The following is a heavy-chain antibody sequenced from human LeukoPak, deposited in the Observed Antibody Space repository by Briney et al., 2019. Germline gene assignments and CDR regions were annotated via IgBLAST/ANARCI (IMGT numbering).Heavy chain of an antibody. Sequence: SETLSLTCTVSGGSISSRNYYWGWIRQPPGKGLERIGEINHSGSTNYNPSLKSRVTISVDTSKSQFSLKLSSVTAADTAVYYCASLGYYYDSRGAFDYWGQGTLVTVSS. CDR1: GGSISSRNYY. V-gene: IGHV4-39*07. D-gene: IGHD3-22*01. CDR2: INHSGST. J-gene: IGHJ4*02. CDR3: ASLGYYYDSRGAFDY.